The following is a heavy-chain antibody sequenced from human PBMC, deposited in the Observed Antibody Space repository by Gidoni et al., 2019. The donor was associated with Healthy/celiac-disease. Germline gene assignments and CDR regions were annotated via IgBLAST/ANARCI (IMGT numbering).Heavy chain of an antibody. CDR2: IYYSGST. J-gene: IGHJ3*02. CDR1: GGSISRRDYY. D-gene: IGHD3-22*01. V-gene: IGHV4-30-4*01. CDR3: ARDSIQHTYDYESSGYQGACDI. Sequence: QVQLQESGPGLVQPSQTLSLTCTVSGGSISRRDYYWRWIRQPPGKGLEWVGYIYYSGSTYYNPSLKSRVTIAVDTSKNKFSLKLSSVTAADTAVYYCARDSIQHTYDYESSGYQGACDIWGQGTMVTVS.